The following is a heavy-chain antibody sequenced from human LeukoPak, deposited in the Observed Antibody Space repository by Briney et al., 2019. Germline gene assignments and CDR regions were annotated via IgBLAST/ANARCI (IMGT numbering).Heavy chain of an antibody. CDR2: IYTSGST. CDR1: GGSSSSYY. D-gene: IGHD6-13*01. J-gene: IGHJ6*03. CDR3: PRDSSAAAAALTYYYYYMDV. Sequence: SETLSLTCTVSGGSSSSYYWSWIRQPAGKGLEWIGRIYTSGSTNYNPSLKSRVTMSVDTSKNQFSLKLSSVTAADTAVYYCPRDSSAAAAALTYYYYYMDVWGKGTTVTVSS. V-gene: IGHV4-4*07.